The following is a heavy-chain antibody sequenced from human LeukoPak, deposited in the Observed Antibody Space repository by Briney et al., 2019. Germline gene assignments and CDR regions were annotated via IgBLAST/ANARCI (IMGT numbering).Heavy chain of an antibody. CDR2: ISPDGSNT. CDR1: GFTFSSYW. D-gene: IGHD3-3*01. CDR3: ARDFDFWIAI. Sequence: GGSLRLSCAASGFTFSSYWMHSVRQALGRGLVWVSRISPDGSNTRHADSVNGRFTLSTDKAKNTLYLQMGSLRTDDTALYYCARDFDFWIAIWGQGTLVTVSS. V-gene: IGHV3-74*01. J-gene: IGHJ4*02.